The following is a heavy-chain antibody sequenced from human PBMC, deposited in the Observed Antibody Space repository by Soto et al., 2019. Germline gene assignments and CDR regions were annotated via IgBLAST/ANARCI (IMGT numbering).Heavy chain of an antibody. D-gene: IGHD5-12*01. V-gene: IGHV3-23*01. CDR1: GFTFSSYP. CDR2: ISGSGGST. CDR3: AKPSVATRF. J-gene: IGHJ4*02. Sequence: EVQLLESGGGWEQPGGSLEPPLPASGFTFSSYPMSRVGQAPGKGLEGVSAISGSGGSTYYADSVKGRFTISRDNSKNTLYLQMNSLRAEDTAVYYCAKPSVATRFWGQGTLVTVSS.